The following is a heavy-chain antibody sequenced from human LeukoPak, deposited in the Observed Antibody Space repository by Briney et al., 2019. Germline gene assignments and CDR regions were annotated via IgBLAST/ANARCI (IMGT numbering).Heavy chain of an antibody. J-gene: IGHJ4*02. Sequence: ASVKVSCKASGYSFTNYGVTWVRQAPGQGPEWMGCISPYNGKTYYAQNLQGRVALTTDTSTSTAYMELRSLRSDDTAVYYCARGSIVGATFDYFDYWGQGTLVTVSS. CDR1: GYSFTNYG. CDR3: ARGSIVGATFDYFDY. D-gene: IGHD1-26*01. CDR2: ISPYNGKT. V-gene: IGHV1-18*01.